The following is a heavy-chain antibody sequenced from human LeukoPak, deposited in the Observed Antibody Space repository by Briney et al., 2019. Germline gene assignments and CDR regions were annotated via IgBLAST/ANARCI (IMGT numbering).Heavy chain of an antibody. V-gene: IGHV3-9*01. CDR2: ISWNSGSI. CDR3: ARVDSNCSFDY. Sequence: GGSLRLSCAASGFTFDDYAMHWVRQAPGKGLEWVSGISWNSGSIGYADSVKGRFTISRDNAKNSLYLQMNSLRAEDTALYYCARVDSNCSFDYWGQGTLVTVSS. CDR1: GFTFDDYA. D-gene: IGHD4-11*01. J-gene: IGHJ4*02.